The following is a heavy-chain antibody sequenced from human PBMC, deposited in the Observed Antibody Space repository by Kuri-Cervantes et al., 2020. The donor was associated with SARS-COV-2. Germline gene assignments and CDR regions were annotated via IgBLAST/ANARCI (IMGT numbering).Heavy chain of an antibody. J-gene: IGHJ4*02. D-gene: IGHD4-11*01. Sequence: GSLRLSCAASGFTASNNYMSWIRQSPGRGLEWIGYIYYTGKSNYNPSLESRVSMSLAASESRFFLTLTSVTAADTAMYYCASGNDFSLDYWGQGILVTVSS. CDR1: GFTASNNY. CDR3: ASGNDFSLDY. CDR2: IYYTGKS. V-gene: IGHV4-59*02.